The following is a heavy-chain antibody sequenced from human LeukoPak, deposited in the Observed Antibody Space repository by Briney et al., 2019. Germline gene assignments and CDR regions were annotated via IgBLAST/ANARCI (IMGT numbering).Heavy chain of an antibody. J-gene: IGHJ4*02. CDR2: IRRKTGGETT. V-gene: IGHV3-15*01. CDR3: VTDLVIKGYFDY. D-gene: IGHD2-21*01. Sequence: GGSLRLSCAASGFTFSSYAMHWVRQAPGKGLEWVGRIRRKTGGETTDHAAPVKGRFTISRDDSKNTLYLQMNSLKTEDTAVYYCVTDLVIKGYFDYWGQGALVTVSS. CDR1: GFTFSSYA.